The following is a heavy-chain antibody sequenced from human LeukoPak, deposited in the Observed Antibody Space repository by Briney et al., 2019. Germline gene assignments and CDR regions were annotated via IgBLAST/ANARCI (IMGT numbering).Heavy chain of an antibody. CDR1: GGSISSYY. CDR2: IYYSGST. CDR3: ARDRGDGYNYLLDY. V-gene: IGHV4-59*01. D-gene: IGHD5-24*01. J-gene: IGHJ4*02. Sequence: PSETLSLTCTVSGGSISSYYWSWIRQPPGKGLEWIGYIYYSGSTNYNPSLKSRVTISVDTSKNQFSLKLSSVTAADTAEYYCARDRGDGYNYLLDYWGQGTLVTVSS.